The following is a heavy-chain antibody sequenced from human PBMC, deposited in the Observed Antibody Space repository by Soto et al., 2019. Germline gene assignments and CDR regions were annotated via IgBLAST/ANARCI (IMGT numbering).Heavy chain of an antibody. D-gene: IGHD1-1*01. Sequence: TLSLTCTVSGGSISSGGYYWSWIRQHPGKGLEWIGYIYYSGSTYYNPSLKSRVTISVDTSKNQFSLKLSSVTAADTAVYYCARRGVRGNWNPRGYFDYWGQGTLVTVSS. CDR2: IYYSGST. CDR1: GGSISSGGYY. V-gene: IGHV4-31*03. J-gene: IGHJ4*02. CDR3: ARRGVRGNWNPRGYFDY.